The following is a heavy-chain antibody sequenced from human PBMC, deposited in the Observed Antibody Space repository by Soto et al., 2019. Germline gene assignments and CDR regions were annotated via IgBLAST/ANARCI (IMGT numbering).Heavy chain of an antibody. CDR2: ISYDGSNK. J-gene: IGHJ6*02. CDR1: GFTFSSYG. V-gene: IGHV3-30*18. CDR3: AKDNPYYDILTGYTRYYYYGMDV. D-gene: IGHD3-9*01. Sequence: GGSLRLSCAASGFTFSSYGMHWVRQAPGKGLEWVAVISYDGSNKYYADSVKGRFTISRDNSKNTLYLQMNSLRAEDTAVYYCAKDNPYYDILTGYTRYYYYGMDVWGQGTTVTVS.